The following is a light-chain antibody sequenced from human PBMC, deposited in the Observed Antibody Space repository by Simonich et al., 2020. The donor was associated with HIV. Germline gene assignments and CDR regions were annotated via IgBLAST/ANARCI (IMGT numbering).Light chain of an antibody. CDR3: CSYATSNTLV. CDR2: DVS. CDR1: SSDVGGYNF. J-gene: IGLJ2*01. Sequence: QSALTQPASVSGSPGQSISLSCTGTSSDVGGYNFVSWYQQHPGKAPTLFIYDVSKRPSGVSNRFSGSKSGNTASLTISGLQAEDEADYYGCSYATSNTLVFGGGTKLTVL. V-gene: IGLV2-23*02.